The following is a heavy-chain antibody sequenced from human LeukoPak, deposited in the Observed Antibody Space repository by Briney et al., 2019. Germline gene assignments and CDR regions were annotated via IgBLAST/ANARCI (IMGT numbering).Heavy chain of an antibody. D-gene: IGHD1-26*01. CDR2: IYYSGST. CDR3: ARSWERELGP. Sequence: SETLSLTCTVSGGSISSYYWSWIRQPPGKGLEWIGYIYYSGSTNYNPSLKSRVTISVDTSKNQFSLKLISVTAADTAVYYCARSWERELGPWGQRTLVTVSS. J-gene: IGHJ5*02. CDR1: GGSISSYY. V-gene: IGHV4-59*08.